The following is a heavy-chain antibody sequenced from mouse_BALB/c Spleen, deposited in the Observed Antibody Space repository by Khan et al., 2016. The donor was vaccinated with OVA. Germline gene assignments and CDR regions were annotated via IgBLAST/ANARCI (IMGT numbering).Heavy chain of an antibody. Sequence: VQLKQSGPGLVAPSQSLSITCTVSGFSLTDYAVSWISQPPGKGLEWLGVIWGGGSKYYNSALKSRLSISKDNSKSQVFLKMNSLQTDDTAMYYCAKDPPYYAMDYWGQGTSVTVSS. J-gene: IGHJ4*01. V-gene: IGHV2-6-5*01. CDR3: AKDPPYYAMDY. CDR2: IWGGGSK. CDR1: GFSLTDYA.